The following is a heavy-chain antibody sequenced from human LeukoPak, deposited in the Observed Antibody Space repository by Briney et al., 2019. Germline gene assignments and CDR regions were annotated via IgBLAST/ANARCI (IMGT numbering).Heavy chain of an antibody. J-gene: IGHJ6*02. CDR1: GGSFSGYY. CDR2: INHSGST. Sequence: SETLSLTCAVYGGSFSGYYWSWIRQPPGKGLEWIEEINHSGSTNYNPSLKSRVTISVDTSKNQFSLKLSSVTAADTAVYYCARANYYGMDVWGQGTTVTVSS. CDR3: ARANYYGMDV. V-gene: IGHV4-34*01.